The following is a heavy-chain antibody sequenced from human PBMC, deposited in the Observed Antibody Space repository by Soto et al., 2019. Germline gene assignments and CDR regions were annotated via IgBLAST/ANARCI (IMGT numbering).Heavy chain of an antibody. Sequence: QVQLQQWGAGLLKPSETLSLTCSVYGESLNGYYWTWIRQPPGKGLEWIGEIHYSGSTSYNPSLNSRVNTSLALSKNQFSLRLTSVTASDTAVYNCSRGRGAADYWGQRTLVTVSS. D-gene: IGHD2-15*01. J-gene: IGHJ4*02. V-gene: IGHV4-34*01. CDR3: SRGRGAADY. CDR1: GESLNGYY. CDR2: IHYSGST.